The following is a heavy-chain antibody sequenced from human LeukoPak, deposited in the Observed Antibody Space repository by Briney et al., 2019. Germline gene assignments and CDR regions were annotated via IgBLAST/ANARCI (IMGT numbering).Heavy chain of an antibody. J-gene: IGHJ4*02. CDR2: IYTSGST. CDR3: ARGRYYDSSGYYY. V-gene: IGHV4-61*02. CDR1: GGSISSGNYY. Sequence: SQTLSLTCTVSGGSISSGNYYWSWIRQPAGKGLEWIGRIYTSGSTNYNPSLKSRVTISVDTSKNQFSLKLSSVTAADTAVYYCARGRYYDSSGYYYWGQGTLVTVSS. D-gene: IGHD3-22*01.